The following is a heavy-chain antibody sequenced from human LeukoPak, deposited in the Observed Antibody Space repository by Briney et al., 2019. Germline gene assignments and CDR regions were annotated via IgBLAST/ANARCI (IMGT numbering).Heavy chain of an antibody. V-gene: IGHV4-34*09. Sequence: SETLSLTCAVYGGSFSGYYWSWIRQPPGKGLEWIGEINHSGSTNYNPSLKSRVTISVDTSKNQFSLKLSSATAADTAVYYCARAGGWYWVDAFDIWGQGTMVTVSS. J-gene: IGHJ3*02. CDR1: GGSFSGYY. CDR2: INHSGST. CDR3: ARAGGWYWVDAFDI. D-gene: IGHD6-19*01.